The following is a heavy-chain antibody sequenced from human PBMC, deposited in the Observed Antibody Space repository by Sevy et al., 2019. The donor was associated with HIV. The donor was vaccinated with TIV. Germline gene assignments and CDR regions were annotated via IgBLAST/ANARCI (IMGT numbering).Heavy chain of an antibody. Sequence: ASVKVSCKASGYTFTGYYMHWVRQAPGQVLEWMGRINPNSGGTNYAQKFQGRVTMTRDTSISTAYIELGRLRSDDTAVYYCARAAYYDFWSGFNYYYYGMDVWGQGTTVTVSS. CDR1: GYTFTGYY. CDR2: INPNSGGT. J-gene: IGHJ6*02. D-gene: IGHD3-3*01. CDR3: ARAAYYDFWSGFNYYYYGMDV. V-gene: IGHV1-2*06.